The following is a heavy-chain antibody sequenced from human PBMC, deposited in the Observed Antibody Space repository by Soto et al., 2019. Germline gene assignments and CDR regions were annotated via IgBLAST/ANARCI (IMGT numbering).Heavy chain of an antibody. CDR1: GYTFTSYG. D-gene: IGHD2-2*01. CDR3: ARILTAAGWFDP. J-gene: IGHJ5*02. Sequence: ASVKVSCNASGYTFTSYGISWVRQAPGQGLEWMGWISAYNGNTNYAQKLQGRVTMTTDTSTSTAYMELRSLRSDDTAVYYCARILTAAGWFDPRGQGTLVPVSS. CDR2: ISAYNGNT. V-gene: IGHV1-18*01.